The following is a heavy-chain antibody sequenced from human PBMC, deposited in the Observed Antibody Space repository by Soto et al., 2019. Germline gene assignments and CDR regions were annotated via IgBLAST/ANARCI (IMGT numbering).Heavy chain of an antibody. Sequence: SVKVSCKASGGTFSSYAISWVRQAPGQGLEWMGGIIPIFGTANYAQKLQGRVTITADESTSTAYMELSSLRSEDTAVYYCARDGYCSGGSCGIDYWGQGTLVTVSS. CDR2: IIPIFGTA. J-gene: IGHJ4*02. CDR1: GGTFSSYA. V-gene: IGHV1-69*13. CDR3: ARDGYCSGGSCGIDY. D-gene: IGHD2-15*01.